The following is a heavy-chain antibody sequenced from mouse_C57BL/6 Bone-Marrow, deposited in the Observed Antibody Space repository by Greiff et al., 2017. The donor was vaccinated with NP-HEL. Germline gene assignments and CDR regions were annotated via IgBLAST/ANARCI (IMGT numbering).Heavy chain of an antibody. J-gene: IGHJ1*03. Sequence: QVQLQQSGAELVKPGASVKLSCKASGYTFTSYWMHWVKQRPGQGLEWIGMLHPNSGSTNYNEKFKSKATLTVDKSSSTAYMQLSSLTSEDSAVYYCARREIYYYGSSHWYFDVWGTGTTVTVSS. CDR3: ARREIYYYGSSHWYFDV. V-gene: IGHV1-64*01. CDR1: GYTFTSYW. CDR2: LHPNSGST. D-gene: IGHD1-1*01.